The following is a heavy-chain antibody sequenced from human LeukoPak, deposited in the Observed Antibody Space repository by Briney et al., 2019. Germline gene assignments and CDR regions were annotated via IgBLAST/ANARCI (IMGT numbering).Heavy chain of an antibody. J-gene: IGHJ4*02. D-gene: IGHD1-26*01. CDR1: GGSFSGYY. V-gene: IGHV4-34*01. CDR2: INHSGST. CDR3: ARGRRGSYLVSYFDY. Sequence: SETLSLTCAVYGGSFSGYYWSWIRQPPGKGLEWIGEINHSGSTNYNPSLKSRVTISVDTSKNQFSLKLSSVTAADTAVYYCARGRRGSYLVSYFDYWGQGTLVTVSS.